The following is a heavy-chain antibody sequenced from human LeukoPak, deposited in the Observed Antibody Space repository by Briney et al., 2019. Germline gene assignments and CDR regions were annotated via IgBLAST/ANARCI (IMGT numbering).Heavy chain of an antibody. J-gene: IGHJ6*02. CDR1: GFTFSSYW. V-gene: IGHV3-74*01. Sequence: GGSLRLSCAASGFTFSSYWMHWVRQAPGKGLVWVSRINSDGSSTSYADSVKGRFTISRDNAKNTLYLQMNSLRAEDTAVYYCAREPNYGGNPYYYYYGMDVWGQGTTVTVSS. CDR3: AREPNYGGNPYYYYYGMDV. CDR2: INSDGSST. D-gene: IGHD4-23*01.